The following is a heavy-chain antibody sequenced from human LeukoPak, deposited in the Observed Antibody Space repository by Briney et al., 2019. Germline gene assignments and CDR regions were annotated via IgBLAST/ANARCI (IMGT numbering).Heavy chain of an antibody. CDR2: TNAGNGNT. D-gene: IGHD6-13*01. CDR3: ARVGRSSFDY. J-gene: IGHJ4*02. V-gene: IGHV1-3*01. CDR1: GYTFTGYY. Sequence: ASVKVSCKASGYTFTGYYMHWVRQAPGQRLEWMGWTNAGNGNTKYSQKFQGRVTITRDTSASTAYMELSSLRSEDTAVYYCARVGRSSFDYWGQGTLVTVSS.